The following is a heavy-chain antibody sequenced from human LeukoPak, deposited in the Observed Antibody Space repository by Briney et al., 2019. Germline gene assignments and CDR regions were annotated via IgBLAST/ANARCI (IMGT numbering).Heavy chain of an antibody. CDR1: GFTFSNYA. CDR2: INGRDGRT. J-gene: IGHJ3*02. Sequence: PGGSLRLSCAAPGFTFSNYAMGWVRQAPGKGLEWVSSINGRDGRTYYADSVRGRFSISSDNSKNTLFLQMNSLRAEDMAVYYCARGEAFAFDMWGQGTMVTVSS. CDR3: ARGEAFAFDM. V-gene: IGHV3-23*01.